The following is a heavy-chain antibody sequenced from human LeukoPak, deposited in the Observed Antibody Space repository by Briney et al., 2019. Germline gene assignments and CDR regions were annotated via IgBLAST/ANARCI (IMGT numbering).Heavy chain of an antibody. D-gene: IGHD6-19*01. J-gene: IGHJ6*02. CDR1: GYTFTGYY. V-gene: IGHV1-2*06. CDR3: ARDDVSAGAVAGVHYYYGMDV. CDR2: INPNSGGT. Sequence: ASVKVSCKASGYTFTGYYMHWVRQAPGQGLEWMGRINPNSGGTNYAQKFQGRVTMTRDTSISTAYMELSRLRSDDTAVYYCARDDVSAGAVAGVHYYYGMDVWGQGTTVTVSS.